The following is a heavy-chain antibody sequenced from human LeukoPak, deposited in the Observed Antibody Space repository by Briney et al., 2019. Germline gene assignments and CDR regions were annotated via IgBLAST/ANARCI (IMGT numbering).Heavy chain of an antibody. Sequence: GESLKISCKGSGYSFTSYWIGWVRQMPGKGLEWMGIIYPGDSDTRYSPSFQGQVTISADKSITTAYLPWSSLKASDTAMYYCAINYYDSSGYYYGPFDSWGQGTLVTVSS. CDR2: IYPGDSDT. J-gene: IGHJ4*02. CDR1: GYSFTSYW. V-gene: IGHV5-51*01. CDR3: AINYYDSSGYYYGPFDS. D-gene: IGHD3-22*01.